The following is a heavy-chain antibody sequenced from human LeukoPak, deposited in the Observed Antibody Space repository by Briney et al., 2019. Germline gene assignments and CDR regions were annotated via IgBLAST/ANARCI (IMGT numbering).Heavy chain of an antibody. V-gene: IGHV3-11*04. CDR1: GFTFSDYY. J-gene: IGHJ6*03. CDR3: SRVVNDFWSGQYYVDV. CDR2: ISSSGSTI. D-gene: IGHD3-3*01. Sequence: GGSLRLSCAASGFTFSDYYMSWIRQAPGKGLEWVSYISSSGSTIYYADSVKGRFTISRDNAKNSLYLQMNSLRAEDTAVYYCSRVVNDFWSGQYYVDVWGKGTTVTVSS.